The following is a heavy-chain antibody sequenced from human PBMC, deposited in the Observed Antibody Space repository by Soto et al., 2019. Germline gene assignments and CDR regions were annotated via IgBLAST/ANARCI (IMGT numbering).Heavy chain of an antibody. CDR3: ARGQQLATFDY. V-gene: IGHV3-33*01. Sequence: PGGSLRLSCAASGFTFNSYGMHWVRQAPGKGLEWVAVIWYDGSNKYYADSVKGRFTISRDNSKNTLYLQMNSLRAEDTAVYYCARGQQLATFDYWGQGTLVTVSS. J-gene: IGHJ4*02. D-gene: IGHD6-13*01. CDR2: IWYDGSNK. CDR1: GFTFNSYG.